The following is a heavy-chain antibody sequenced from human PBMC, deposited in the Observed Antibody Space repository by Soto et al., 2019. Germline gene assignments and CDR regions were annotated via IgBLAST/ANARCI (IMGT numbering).Heavy chain of an antibody. J-gene: IGHJ4*02. Sequence: PGGSLRLSCEVSGFTFSSYAMGWVRQAPGKGREWVSTISASSHDTYYADSVKGRFTISRDNSKKPLYGQVTSLRAEDTAINYCAKFRITTVRGVTIDSWGQGTLVTVSS. V-gene: IGHV3-23*01. D-gene: IGHD3-10*01. CDR1: GFTFSSYA. CDR3: AKFRITTVRGVTIDS. CDR2: ISASSHDT.